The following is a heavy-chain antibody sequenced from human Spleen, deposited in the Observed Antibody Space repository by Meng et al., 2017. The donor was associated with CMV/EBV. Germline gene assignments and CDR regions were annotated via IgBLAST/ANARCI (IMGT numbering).Heavy chain of an antibody. V-gene: IGHV4-4*02. CDR3: ARDASSLSYFDS. J-gene: IGHJ4*02. D-gene: IGHD6-19*01. CDR1: GGSISSSNW. CDR2: IYHTGTI. Sequence: CAVSGGSISSSNWWSWVRQPPGKGLEWVGEIYHTGTINYNSSLESRVTISVDKSKSQFSLKLRFVTAADTAVYYCARDASSLSYFDSWGQGALVTVSS.